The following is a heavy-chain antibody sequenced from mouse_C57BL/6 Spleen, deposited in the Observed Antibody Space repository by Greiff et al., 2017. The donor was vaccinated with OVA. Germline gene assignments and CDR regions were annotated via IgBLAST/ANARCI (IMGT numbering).Heavy chain of an antibody. CDR1: GFTFSSYG. V-gene: IGHV5-6*01. Sequence: EVQLVESGGDLVKPGGSLKLSCAASGFTFSSYGMSWVRQTPDKRLEWVATISSGGSYTYYPDSVKGRFTISRDNAKNTLYLQMSSLKSEDTAMYYCARQDDATMVTYFDYWGQGTTLTVSS. D-gene: IGHD2-2*01. CDR3: ARQDDATMVTYFDY. J-gene: IGHJ2*01. CDR2: ISSGGSYT.